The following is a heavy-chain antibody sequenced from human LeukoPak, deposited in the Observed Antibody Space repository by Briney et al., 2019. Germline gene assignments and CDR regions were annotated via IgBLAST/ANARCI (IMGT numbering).Heavy chain of an antibody. J-gene: IGHJ4*02. Sequence: GGSLRLSCAASGFTFSNAWMSWVRQAPGKGLEWGGRIKSKSDGGTTDYAAPVEGRFTISRDDSKNTLYLQMNSLKTEDTAVYYCTTGSYYDTTDYWGQGTLVTVSS. D-gene: IGHD3-22*01. CDR2: IKSKSDGGTT. V-gene: IGHV3-15*01. CDR1: GFTFSNAW. CDR3: TTGSYYDTTDY.